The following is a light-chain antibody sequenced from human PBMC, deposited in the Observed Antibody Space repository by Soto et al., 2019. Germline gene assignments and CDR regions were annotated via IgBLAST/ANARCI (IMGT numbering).Light chain of an antibody. CDR1: SSNIGAGYD. Sequence: QSVLTQPPSVSGAPGQRVTISCTGSSSNIGAGYDVHWYQQLPGTAPKLLIYNNSNRPSGVPDRFSGSKSGTSASLAITGLQAEDEADDYCQSYDSSRSGSVFGGGTKVTVL. CDR3: QSYDSSRSGSV. J-gene: IGLJ3*02. V-gene: IGLV1-40*01. CDR2: NNS.